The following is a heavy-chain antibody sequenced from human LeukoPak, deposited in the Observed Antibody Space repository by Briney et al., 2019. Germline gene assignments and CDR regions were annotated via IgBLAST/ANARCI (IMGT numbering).Heavy chain of an antibody. CDR1: GFTFNNYG. CDR2: ISYDGSKK. J-gene: IGHJ6*02. CDR3: AKDLGAAAGENYYYYYGMDV. D-gene: IGHD6-13*01. Sequence: PGGSLRLSCAASGFTFNNYGMHWVRQAPGEGLEWVAVISYDGSKKYYEDSVKGRFTISRDNSKNTVYLQMNSLRAEDTAVYYCAKDLGAAAGENYYYYYGMDVWGQGTTVTVSS. V-gene: IGHV3-30*18.